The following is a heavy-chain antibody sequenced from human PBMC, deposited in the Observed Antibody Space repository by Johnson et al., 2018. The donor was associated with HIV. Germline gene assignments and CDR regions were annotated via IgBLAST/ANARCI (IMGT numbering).Heavy chain of an antibody. CDR2: IYSDGGT. D-gene: IGHD2-15*01. J-gene: IGHJ3*02. CDR3: AREGIWYCSGGSCYGAFDI. Sequence: VQLVESGGGVVQPGGSLRLSCAASGFTVSSNYMSWVRQAPGKGLEWVSVIYSDGGTSYADSVKGRFTISRDNSKNTLYLQMNSLRADDTAVYYCAREGIWYCSGGSCYGAFDIWGQGTMVTVSS. V-gene: IGHV3-66*02. CDR1: GFTVSSNY.